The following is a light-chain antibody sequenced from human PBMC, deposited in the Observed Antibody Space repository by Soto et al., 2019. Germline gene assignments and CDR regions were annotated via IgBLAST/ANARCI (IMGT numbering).Light chain of an antibody. CDR1: QSVSSNY. CDR3: EYYGTSIT. Sequence: EIVLTQSPGTLSLSPGARATLSCRASQSVSSNYLAWYQQKPGQAPRLLIYGASNRATGIPDRFSGSGSGTDFTLTISRLEPEDFAVYYCEYYGTSITFGGGTKVDIK. V-gene: IGKV3-20*01. J-gene: IGKJ4*01. CDR2: GAS.